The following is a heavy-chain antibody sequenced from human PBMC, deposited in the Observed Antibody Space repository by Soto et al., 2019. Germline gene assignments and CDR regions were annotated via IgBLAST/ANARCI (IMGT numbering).Heavy chain of an antibody. J-gene: IGHJ4*02. CDR1: GGSVNSGDYY. CDR3: ARSPSGPSCYSDY. D-gene: IGHD2-15*01. V-gene: IGHV4-30-4*01. CDR2: IYYNGNA. Sequence: SETLSLTCTVSGGSVNSGDYYWSWIRQPPGKGLEWIGYIYYNGNAYYNPSLETRLTISLDTSKNQFSLKLTSVAAADTAVYFCARSPSGPSCYSDYWGQGTLVTVSS.